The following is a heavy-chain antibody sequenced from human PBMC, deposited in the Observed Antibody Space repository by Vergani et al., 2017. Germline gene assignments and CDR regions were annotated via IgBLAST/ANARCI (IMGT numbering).Heavy chain of an antibody. Sequence: QVQLVESGGGVVQPGRSLRLSCAASGFTFSSSGMHWVRQAPGKGLEWVAVISYDGSNKYYADSVKGRFTISRDNSKNTLYLQMNSLRAEDMAVYYCAKDGVVAGILVDYWGQGTLVTVSS. CDR1: GFTFSSSG. CDR2: ISYDGSNK. J-gene: IGHJ4*02. D-gene: IGHD6-19*01. V-gene: IGHV3-30*18. CDR3: AKDGVVAGILVDY.